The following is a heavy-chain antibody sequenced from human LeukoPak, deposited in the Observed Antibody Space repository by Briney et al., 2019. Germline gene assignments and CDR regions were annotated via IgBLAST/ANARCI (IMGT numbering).Heavy chain of an antibody. CDR1: GFPFSSYW. V-gene: IGHV3-7*01. J-gene: IGHJ4*02. Sequence: GGSLRLSCVASGFPFSSYWMNWVRQAPGKGLEWVANIKQDGSEKYYVDSVKGRFTISRDNAKNSLYLQMNSLRAEDMAVFYCARDISWLALDYWGQGTLVTVSS. D-gene: IGHD6-19*01. CDR2: IKQDGSEK. CDR3: ARDISWLALDY.